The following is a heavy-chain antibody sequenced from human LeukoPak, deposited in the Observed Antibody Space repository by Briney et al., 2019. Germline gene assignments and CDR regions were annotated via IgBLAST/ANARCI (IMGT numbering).Heavy chain of an antibody. CDR2: IYYSGST. D-gene: IGHD3-22*01. CDR1: GGSFSGYY. V-gene: IGHV4-59*01. J-gene: IGHJ4*02. Sequence: KPSETLSLTCAVYGGSFSGYYWSWIRQPPGKGLEWIGYIYYSGSTNYNPSLKSRVTISVDTSKNQFSLKLSSVTAADTAVYYCAREVGGYTAFYYDSSGFDYWGQGTLVTVSS. CDR3: AREVGGYTAFYYDSSGFDY.